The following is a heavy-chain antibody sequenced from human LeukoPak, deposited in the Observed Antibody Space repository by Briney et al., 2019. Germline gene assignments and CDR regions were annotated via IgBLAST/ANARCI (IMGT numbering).Heavy chain of an antibody. CDR1: GGSISRYY. J-gene: IGHJ4*02. Sequence: SSETLSLTCTVSGGSISRYYLSWIRQPPGKGLEWIGYIYYSGSTNYNASLKSRVTISVDTSKNQFSLKLSSVTAADTAVYYCARVLRGYSYGYFDYWGQGTLVTVSS. CDR2: IYYSGST. V-gene: IGHV4-59*01. CDR3: ARVLRGYSYGYFDY. D-gene: IGHD5-18*01.